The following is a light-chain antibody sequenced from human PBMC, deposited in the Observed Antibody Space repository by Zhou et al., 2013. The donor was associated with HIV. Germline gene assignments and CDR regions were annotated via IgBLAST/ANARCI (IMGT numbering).Light chain of an antibody. V-gene: IGKV1-16*01. J-gene: IGKJ4*01. Sequence: DIQMTQSPSSLSASVGDRVTITCRASHDVKTHVAWYQQKPGKAPRLLISSASSLQPEVPSRFSGSGSGTEFTLTITGLQPDDLATYYCQQYSSFLLSFGGGTKVDIK. CDR3: QQYSSFLLS. CDR1: HDVKTH. CDR2: SAS.